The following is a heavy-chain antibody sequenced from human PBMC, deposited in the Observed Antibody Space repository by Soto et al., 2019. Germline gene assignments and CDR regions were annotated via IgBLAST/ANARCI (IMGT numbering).Heavy chain of an antibody. CDR3: SRDAQLALDY. D-gene: IGHD6-6*01. V-gene: IGHV3-30-3*01. CDR2: ISYDGSNT. Sequence: QVQLVESGGGVVQPGRSLRLSCAASGFTFSSYAMHWVRQAPGKGLEWVAVISYDGSNTYYADSVKGRFTISRDKSKDTLYLQMNSLSAEDTAVYYCSRDAQLALDYWGQGTLVTVSS. CDR1: GFTFSSYA. J-gene: IGHJ4*02.